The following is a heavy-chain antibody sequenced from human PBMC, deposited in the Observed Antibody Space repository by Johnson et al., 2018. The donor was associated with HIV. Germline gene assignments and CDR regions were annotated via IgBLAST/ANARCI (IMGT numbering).Heavy chain of an antibody. CDR1: GFTVSSNY. Sequence: VQLVESGGGLIQPGGSLRLSCAASGFTVSSNYMSWVRQAPGKGLEWVSVIYSGGSTYYADSVKGRFTISRDNSKNTLYLQMNSLRAEDTAVYYCTRRNWNSGSGFDIWGQGTMVIGSS. CDR3: TRRNWNSGSGFDI. J-gene: IGHJ3*02. D-gene: IGHD1-7*01. V-gene: IGHV3-53*01. CDR2: IYSGGST.